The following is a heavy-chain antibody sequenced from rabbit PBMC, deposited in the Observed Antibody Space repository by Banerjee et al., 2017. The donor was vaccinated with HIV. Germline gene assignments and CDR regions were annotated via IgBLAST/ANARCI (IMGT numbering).Heavy chain of an antibody. CDR2: IYTGSATT. CDR3: ARCPNSYASSSGYVIFNL. CDR1: GFSFSSIYY. V-gene: IGHV1S45*01. Sequence: QEQLVESGGGLVQPEGSLTLTCTASGFSFSSIYYMCWVRQAPGKGPEWIGCIYTGSATTYYASWAKGRFTISKTSSTTVTLQMTSLTAADTATYFCARCPNSYASSSGYVIFNLWGPGTLVTVS. J-gene: IGHJ4*01. D-gene: IGHD1-1*01.